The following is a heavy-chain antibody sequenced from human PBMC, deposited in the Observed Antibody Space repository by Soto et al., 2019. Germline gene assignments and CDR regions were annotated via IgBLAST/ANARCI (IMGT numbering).Heavy chain of an antibody. V-gene: IGHV3-30*18. CDR3: AKHSGSAWYPYYFDY. Sequence: PGGSLRLSCAASGFTFSSFVMHWVRQAPGKGLEWVSSISFDGRSKYYADTVKGRFTISRDNSKNTVFLQLNSLRPDDTAMFYCAKHSGSAWYPYYFDYWGQGTLVTVSS. D-gene: IGHD6-19*01. CDR1: GFTFSSFV. CDR2: ISFDGRSK. J-gene: IGHJ4*02.